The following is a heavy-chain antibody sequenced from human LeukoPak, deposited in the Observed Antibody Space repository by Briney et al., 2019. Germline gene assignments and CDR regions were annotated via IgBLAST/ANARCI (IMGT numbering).Heavy chain of an antibody. Sequence: SETLSLTCTVSGGSISSYYWSWIRQPPGKGLEYIGRIYTSGTTNYNPSLKSRVTMSVDTSKNQFSLKLTSVTAADTAVYYCARSSTTDPNHYYYYYMDVWGKGTTVTVSS. CDR2: IYTSGTT. CDR3: ARSSTTDPNHYYYYYMDV. J-gene: IGHJ6*03. CDR1: GGSISSYY. V-gene: IGHV4-4*07. D-gene: IGHD2-2*01.